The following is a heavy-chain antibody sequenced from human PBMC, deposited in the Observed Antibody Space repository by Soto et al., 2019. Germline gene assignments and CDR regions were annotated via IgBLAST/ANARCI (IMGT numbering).Heavy chain of an antibody. Sequence: SETLSLTCAVYGGSVSGYYWSWIRQPPGKGLEWIGEINHSGSTNYNPSLKSRVTISVDTSKNQFSLKLSSVTAADTAVYYCARAAVTHERYHYGMDVWGQGTTVTVSS. V-gene: IGHV4-34*01. CDR1: GGSVSGYY. J-gene: IGHJ6*02. CDR2: INHSGST. CDR3: ARAAVTHERYHYGMDV. D-gene: IGHD4-17*01.